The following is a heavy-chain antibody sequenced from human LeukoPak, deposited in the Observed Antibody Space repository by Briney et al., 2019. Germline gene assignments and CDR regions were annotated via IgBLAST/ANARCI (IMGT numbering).Heavy chain of an antibody. CDR1: GFTFSSYS. J-gene: IGHJ4*02. V-gene: IGHV3-66*04. CDR3: ARQPPSARGPESWLSFDY. D-gene: IGHD3-10*01. Sequence: GGSLRLSCAASGFTFSSYSMNWVRQAPGKGLEWVTTLYTGGNTYYADSVKGRFTISRDNSKNMLYLQLSSLTAEDTAVYYCARQPPSARGPESWLSFDYWGQGALVTVSS. CDR2: LYTGGNT.